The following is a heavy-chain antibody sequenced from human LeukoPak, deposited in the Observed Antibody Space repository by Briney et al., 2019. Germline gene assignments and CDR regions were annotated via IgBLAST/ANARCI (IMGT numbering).Heavy chain of an antibody. CDR1: GGSISSGDYY. J-gene: IGHJ2*01. CDR3: ARESSVSGRYFDL. CDR2: IYYSGST. Sequence: SQTLSLTCTVSGGSISSGDYYWSWIRQPPGKGLEWIGYIYYSGSTYYNPSLKSRVTISVDTSKNQFSLKLSSVTAADTAVYYCARESSVSGRYFDLWGRGTLVTVSS. V-gene: IGHV4-30-4*01. D-gene: IGHD3-10*01.